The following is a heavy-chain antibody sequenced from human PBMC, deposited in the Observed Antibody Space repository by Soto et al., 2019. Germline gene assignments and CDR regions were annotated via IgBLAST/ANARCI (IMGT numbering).Heavy chain of an antibody. J-gene: IGHJ4*02. CDR2: IIPIFGTA. Sequence: SVKVSCKASGGTFSSYAISWVRHAPGQGLEWMGGIIPIFGTANYAQKFKGRVTITSDESTSTAYMELSSLSSEDTAVYYCERGRSGGSCYSVFTSCGLPFDYWGQGTLVTVSS. CDR1: GGTFSSYA. D-gene: IGHD2-15*01. V-gene: IGHV1-69*13. CDR3: ERGRSGGSCYSVFTSCGLPFDY.